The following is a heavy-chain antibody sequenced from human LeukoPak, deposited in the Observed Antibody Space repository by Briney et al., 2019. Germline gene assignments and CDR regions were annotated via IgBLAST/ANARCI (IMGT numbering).Heavy chain of an antibody. Sequence: SETLSLTCTVSGGSISSHYWSWIRQPPGKGLEWIGYIYYSGSTNYNPSLKSRVTISVDTSKNQFSLKLSPVTAADTAVYYCARVEYSSSWYPNYYYYHYMDVWGKGTTVTVSS. CDR3: ARVEYSSSWYPNYYYYHYMDV. J-gene: IGHJ6*03. CDR1: GGSISSHY. D-gene: IGHD6-13*01. V-gene: IGHV4-59*11. CDR2: IYYSGST.